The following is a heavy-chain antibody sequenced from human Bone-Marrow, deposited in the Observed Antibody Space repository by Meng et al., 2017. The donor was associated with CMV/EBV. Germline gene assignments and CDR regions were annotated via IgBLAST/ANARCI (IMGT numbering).Heavy chain of an antibody. V-gene: IGHV3-23*01. J-gene: IGHJ5*02. CDR2: ISADSRAT. Sequence: GESLKISCVASGFIFNTYDMSWVRQAPGRGLKWVSVISADSRATYYAGSLKGRFTISRDNSKNTLFLDMNSLRAEDTALYYCAKGAWLDDWGQGKVVTVSS. CDR1: GFIFNTYD. CDR3: AKGAWLDD.